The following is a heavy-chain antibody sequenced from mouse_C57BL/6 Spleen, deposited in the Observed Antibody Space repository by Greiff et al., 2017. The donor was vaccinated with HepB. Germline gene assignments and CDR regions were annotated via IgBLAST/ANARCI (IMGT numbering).Heavy chain of an antibody. CDR1: GFSLTSYA. CDR2: IWTGGGT. D-gene: IGHD1-1*01. J-gene: IGHJ1*03. CDR3: SRKGTTVVPNWYFDV. V-gene: IGHV2-9-1*01. Sequence: QVQLQQSGPGLVAPSQSLSITCTVSGFSLTSYAISWVRQPPGKGLEWLGVIWTGGGTNYNSALKSRLSISKDNSKSQVFLKMNSLQTDDTARYYCSRKGTTVVPNWYFDVWGTGTTVTVSS.